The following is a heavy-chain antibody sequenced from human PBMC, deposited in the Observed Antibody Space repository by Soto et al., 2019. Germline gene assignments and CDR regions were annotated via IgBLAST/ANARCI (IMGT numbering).Heavy chain of an antibody. D-gene: IGHD6-13*01. V-gene: IGHV3-48*03. Sequence: EVQLVESGGGLVQPGGSLRLSCAASGFSFSTYEMNWVRQAPGKGLEWVAYISSGSDTIHYADSVRGRFTVSRDKAKNSLYLQMNSLRVEDTALYYCARDLAAGGYWCQGTLVTLSS. J-gene: IGHJ4*02. CDR1: GFSFSTYE. CDR2: ISSGSDTI. CDR3: ARDLAAGGY.